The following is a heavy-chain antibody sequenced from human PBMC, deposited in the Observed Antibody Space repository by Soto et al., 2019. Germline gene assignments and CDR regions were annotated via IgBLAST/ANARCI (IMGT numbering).Heavy chain of an antibody. J-gene: IGHJ4*02. CDR2: IYYSGST. V-gene: IGHV4-30-4*01. Sequence: QVQLQESGPGLVKPSQTLSLTCTVSGRSISSVNYYWSWIRQPPGKGLEWIGYIYYSGSTYYNPSLRSRVTISVDTPKKQFSLKLSSVTAADTAVYYCARYGSGECNRGSCYSPFDYWGQGTLVTVSS. CDR1: GRSISSVNYY. CDR3: ARYGSGECNRGSCYSPFDY. D-gene: IGHD2-15*01.